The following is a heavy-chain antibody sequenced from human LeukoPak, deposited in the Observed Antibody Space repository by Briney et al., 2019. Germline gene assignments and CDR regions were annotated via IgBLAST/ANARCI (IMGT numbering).Heavy chain of an antibody. CDR3: TTAPGAWIQLFY. J-gene: IGHJ4*02. CDR2: ITSKSDGGTT. CDR1: GFTFSSYA. D-gene: IGHD5-18*01. Sequence: GRSLRLSCAASGFTFSSYAMHWVRQAPGKGLEWVGLITSKSDGGTTHYAAPVKGRFTISRDDSKNTLFMQMNSLKTEDTGVYYCTTAPGAWIQLFYWGQGTLVTVSS. V-gene: IGHV3-15*06.